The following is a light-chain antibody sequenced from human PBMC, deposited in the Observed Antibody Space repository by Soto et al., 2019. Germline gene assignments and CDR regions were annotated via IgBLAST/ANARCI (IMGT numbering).Light chain of an antibody. J-gene: IGKJ4*01. CDR2: GAS. CDR1: QSVYKNF. V-gene: IGKV3-20*01. Sequence: EIVLTQSPGTLSLSPGERATLSCRASQSVYKNFLAWYQQKPGQAPRLLINGASNRATGIPDRFSGSGSGTDFPLTIDRLEPEDFAVYFWQEYGSSPSTFGGGNKVAIK. CDR3: QEYGSSPST.